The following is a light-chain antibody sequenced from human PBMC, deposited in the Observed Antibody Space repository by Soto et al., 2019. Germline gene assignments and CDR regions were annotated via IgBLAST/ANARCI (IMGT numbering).Light chain of an antibody. CDR2: QVT. CDR3: SSYTDSSNYV. Sequence: QSALTRPASVSGSPGQSITISCTGTSSDLAIYNYVSWYQQRPGKAPKLMIYQVTNRPSGVSNRFSGSRSGNTASLTISGLQAEDEADYYCSSYTDSSNYVFGTGTKVTVL. J-gene: IGLJ1*01. V-gene: IGLV2-14*01. CDR1: SSDLAIYNY.